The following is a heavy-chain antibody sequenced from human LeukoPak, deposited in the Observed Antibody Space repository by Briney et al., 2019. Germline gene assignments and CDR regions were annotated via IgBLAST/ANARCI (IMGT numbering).Heavy chain of an antibody. Sequence: SQTLSLTCTVSGGSISSGGYYWSWIRQPPGKGLEWIGYIYHSGSTYYNPSLKSRVTISVDRSKNQFSLKLSSVTAADTAVYYCARLSGYYYFDYWGQGTLVTVSS. D-gene: IGHD3-3*01. CDR3: ARLSGYYYFDY. J-gene: IGHJ4*02. CDR1: GGSISSGGYY. V-gene: IGHV4-30-2*01. CDR2: IYHSGST.